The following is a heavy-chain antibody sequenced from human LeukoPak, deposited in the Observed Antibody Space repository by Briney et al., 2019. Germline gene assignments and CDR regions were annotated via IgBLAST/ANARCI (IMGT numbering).Heavy chain of an antibody. J-gene: IGHJ4*02. CDR1: GGSISSSSYY. CDR3: ARLQGYCSSTSCYRFFDY. Sequence: PSETLSLTCTVSGGSISSSSYYWGWIRQPPGKGLEWIGSIYYSGSTYYNPSLKSRVTMSVDTSKNQFSLKLSSVTAADTAVYYCARLQGYCSSTSCYRFFDYWGQGTLVTVSS. D-gene: IGHD2-2*02. CDR2: IYYSGST. V-gene: IGHV4-39*01.